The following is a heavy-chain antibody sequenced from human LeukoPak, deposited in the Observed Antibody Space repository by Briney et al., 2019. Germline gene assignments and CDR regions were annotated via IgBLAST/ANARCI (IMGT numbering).Heavy chain of an antibody. D-gene: IGHD3-16*02. CDR3: ASGGPGYDYVWGSYRCDY. Sequence: SVKVSCKASGGTFSSYAISWVRQAPGQGLEWMGGINPIFGTANYAQKFQGRVTITADESTSTAYMELSSLRSEDTAVYYCASGGPGYDYVWGSYRCDYWGQGTLATVSS. CDR2: INPIFGTA. J-gene: IGHJ4*02. CDR1: GGTFSSYA. V-gene: IGHV1-69*13.